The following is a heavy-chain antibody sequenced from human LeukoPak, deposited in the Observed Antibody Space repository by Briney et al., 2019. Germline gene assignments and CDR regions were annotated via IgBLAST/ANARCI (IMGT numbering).Heavy chain of an antibody. CDR1: GYTFTSHG. Sequence: ASVKVSCKASGYTFTSHGISWVRQAPGQGLEWMGWISTYNGNTNYAQKLQGRVSMTTDTSTSTAYLEMRRLRFDDTAVYFCARERDTALAPYLDYWGQGTLLTVSS. J-gene: IGHJ4*02. CDR2: ISTYNGNT. V-gene: IGHV1-18*01. CDR3: ARERDTALAPYLDY. D-gene: IGHD5-18*01.